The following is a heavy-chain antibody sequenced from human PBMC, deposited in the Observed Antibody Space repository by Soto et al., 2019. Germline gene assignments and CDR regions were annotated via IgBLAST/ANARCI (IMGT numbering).Heavy chain of an antibody. CDR1: GFTFSDYG. CDR3: ATSTATDAFDI. V-gene: IGHV3-33*01. CDR2: VRDDGSKT. J-gene: IGHJ3*02. Sequence: QVQMVASGGGVVQPGKSLRLSCEASGFTFSDYGMHWVRQAPARGPEWVALVRDDGSKTYYADSVRGRFTISRDNSKNMFYLQMNSLRVEDTAIYYCATSTATDAFDIWGQGTMVTVSS.